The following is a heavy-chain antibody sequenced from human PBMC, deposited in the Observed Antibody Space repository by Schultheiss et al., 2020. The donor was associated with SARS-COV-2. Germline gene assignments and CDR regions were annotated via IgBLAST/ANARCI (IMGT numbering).Heavy chain of an antibody. CDR1: GFTFSNAW. CDR3: ARQSYFDTRGYYFDY. D-gene: IGHD3-22*01. V-gene: IGHV3-30*03. CDR2: ISYDGSNK. J-gene: IGHJ4*02. Sequence: GGSLRLSCAASGFTFSNAWMSWVRQAPGKGLEWVAVISYDGSNKYYADSVKGRFTISRDNAKNSLYLQMNSLRAEDAAVYYCARQSYFDTRGYYFDYWGQGTLVTVSS.